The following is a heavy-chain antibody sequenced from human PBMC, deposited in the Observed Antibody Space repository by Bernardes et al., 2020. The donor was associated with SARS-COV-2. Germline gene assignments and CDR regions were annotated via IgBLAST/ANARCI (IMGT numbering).Heavy chain of an antibody. CDR3: PPLIWANNWFDP. V-gene: IGHV3-23*01. CDR2: ISGSGRNT. J-gene: IGHJ5*02. CDR1: GFTFRNYA. Sequence: GGLRRPCEASGFTFRNYAMSWVRQAPGKGLEWVSGISGSGRNTYYADSVKGRFTISRDNSKNILYLQMNGLRADDTAVYYCPPLIWANNWFDPWGQGTLVTVSS. D-gene: IGHD3-16*01.